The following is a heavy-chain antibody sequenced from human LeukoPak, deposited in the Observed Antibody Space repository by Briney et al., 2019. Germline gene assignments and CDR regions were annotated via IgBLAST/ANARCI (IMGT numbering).Heavy chain of an antibody. Sequence: PSETLSLTCTVSGGSISSSSYYWGWIRQPPGKGLEWIGSTYYSGSTYYNPSLKSRVTISVDTSKNQFSLKLSSVTAADTAVYYCARREMGSAFDIWGQGTMVTVSP. J-gene: IGHJ3*02. D-gene: IGHD5-24*01. V-gene: IGHV4-39*01. CDR1: GGSISSSSYY. CDR2: TYYSGST. CDR3: ARREMGSAFDI.